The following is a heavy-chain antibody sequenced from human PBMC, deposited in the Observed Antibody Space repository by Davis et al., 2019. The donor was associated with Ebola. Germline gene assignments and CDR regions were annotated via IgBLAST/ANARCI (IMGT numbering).Heavy chain of an antibody. CDR1: GFTFSSYS. CDR3: ARADYGSGSSYGMDV. Sequence: GESLKISCAASGFTFSSYSMNWVRQAPGKGLNWVSYISSSTSTIYYADSVKGRFTISRDNAKNSLYLQMNSLRDEDTAVYYCARADYGSGSSYGMDVWGQGTTVTVSS. J-gene: IGHJ6*02. CDR2: ISSSTSTI. V-gene: IGHV3-48*02. D-gene: IGHD3-10*01.